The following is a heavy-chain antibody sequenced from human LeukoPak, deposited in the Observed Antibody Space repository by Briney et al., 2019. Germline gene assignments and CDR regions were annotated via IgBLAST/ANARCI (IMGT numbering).Heavy chain of an antibody. J-gene: IGHJ6*02. Sequence: SETLSLTCTVSGGSISSYYWSWIRQPPGKGLEWIGYIYYSGSTNYNPSLKSRVTISVDTSKNQFSLKLSSVTAADTAVYYCARATSYDYVWGSSKLYYYGMDVWGQGTTVTVSS. V-gene: IGHV4-59*01. CDR1: GGSISSYY. CDR3: ARATSYDYVWGSSKLYYYGMDV. CDR2: IYYSGST. D-gene: IGHD3-16*01.